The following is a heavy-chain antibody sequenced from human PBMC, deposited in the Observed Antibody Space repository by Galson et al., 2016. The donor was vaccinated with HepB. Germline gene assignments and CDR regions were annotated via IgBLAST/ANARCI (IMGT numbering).Heavy chain of an antibody. V-gene: IGHV3-21*01. J-gene: IGHJ4*02. D-gene: IGHD3-22*01. CDR3: ASGEVDYDSRFDY. CDR2: ISSSSSYI. Sequence: SLRLSCAASGFTFSSYNINWVRQAPGKGLEWVSSISSSSSYIYYAVSVKGRFTISRDNAKNSLYLQMNSLRAEDTAVYYCASGEVDYDSRFDYWGQGTLVTVSS. CDR1: GFTFSSYN.